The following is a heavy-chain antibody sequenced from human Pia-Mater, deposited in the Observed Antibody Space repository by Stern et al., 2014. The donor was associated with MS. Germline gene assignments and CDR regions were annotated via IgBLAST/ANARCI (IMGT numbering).Heavy chain of an antibody. Sequence: QLQLQESGSGLVKPSQTLSLTCKVSGYSITSAAFSWTWLRQAPGKGWVWIGNMNFGGTPLSNPSLSRRATTSVAHAQNPFSLRLNSVTAADTAVYYCARGRSRVHPPLDPWGQGTLVTVSS. J-gene: IGHJ5*02. CDR2: MNFGGTP. D-gene: IGHD2-2*01. V-gene: IGHV4-30-2*01. CDR3: ARGRSRVHPPLDP. CDR1: GYSITSAAFS.